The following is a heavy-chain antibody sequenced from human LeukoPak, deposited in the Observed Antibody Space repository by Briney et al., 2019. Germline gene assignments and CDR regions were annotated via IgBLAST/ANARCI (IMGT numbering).Heavy chain of an antibody. CDR1: GFTFSSYG. Sequence: GGSLRLSCAASGFTFSSYGMHWVRQAPGKGLEWVAVISYDGSNKYYADSVKGRFTISRDNSKNTLYLQMNSLRAEDTAVYYCARQGVTCDAFDIWGQGTMVTVSS. V-gene: IGHV3-30*03. CDR3: ARQGVTCDAFDI. D-gene: IGHD4-11*01. J-gene: IGHJ3*02. CDR2: ISYDGSNK.